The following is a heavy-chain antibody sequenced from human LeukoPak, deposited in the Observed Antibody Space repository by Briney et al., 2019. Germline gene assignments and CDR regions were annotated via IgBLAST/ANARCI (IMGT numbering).Heavy chain of an antibody. CDR1: GGSISSGGYY. D-gene: IGHD6-13*01. J-gene: IGHJ3*02. CDR2: IYYSGST. V-gene: IGHV4-31*03. Sequence: SETLSLTCTVSGGSISSGGYYWSWIRQHPGKGLEWIGYIYYSGSTYYNPSLKSRVTISVDTSKNQLSLKLSSVTAADTAVYYCARTPAEAAGTSYAFDIWGQGTMVTVSS. CDR3: ARTPAEAAGTSYAFDI.